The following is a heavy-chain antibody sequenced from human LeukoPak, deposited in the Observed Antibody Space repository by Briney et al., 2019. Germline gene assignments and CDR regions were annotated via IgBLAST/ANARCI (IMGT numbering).Heavy chain of an antibody. CDR2: ISGSGGST. Sequence: GGSLRVSCAASGFTFISYAMSWVRQAPGKGLEWVSAISGSGGSTYYADSVKGRFTISRDNSKNTLYLQMNNLRAEDTAVYYCAKNPDYYYDSSGYYFDYWGQGTLVTVSS. V-gene: IGHV3-23*01. CDR3: AKNPDYYYDSSGYYFDY. CDR1: GFTFISYA. J-gene: IGHJ4*02. D-gene: IGHD3-22*01.